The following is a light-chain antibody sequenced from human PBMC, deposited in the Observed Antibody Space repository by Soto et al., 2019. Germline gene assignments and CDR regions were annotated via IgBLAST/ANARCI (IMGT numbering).Light chain of an antibody. CDR1: SSNIGAGYD. CDR2: GNS. CDR3: QSYDSSLSVDVV. V-gene: IGLV1-40*01. Sequence: QSVLTQPPSVSGARGQRVTISCTGSSSNIGAGYDVHWYQQLPGTAPKLLIYGNSNRPSGVPDRFSGSKSGTSASLAITGLQAEDEADYYCQSYDSSLSVDVVFGGGTKLTVL. J-gene: IGLJ2*01.